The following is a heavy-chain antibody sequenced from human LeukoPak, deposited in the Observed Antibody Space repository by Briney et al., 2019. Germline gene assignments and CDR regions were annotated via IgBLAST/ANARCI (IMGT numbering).Heavy chain of an antibody. Sequence: SGGSLRLSCAASGFTFSYYAMIWVRQAPGKGLEWVSVISGSGISADYADSVKGRFTISRDNSKNTLYLQMNNLRAEDTGLYYCARDGARGYCTNGVCYPLEYWGQGTLVTVSS. CDR1: GFTFSYYA. CDR3: ARDGARGYCTNGVCYPLEY. D-gene: IGHD2-8*01. J-gene: IGHJ4*02. V-gene: IGHV3-23*01. CDR2: ISGSGISA.